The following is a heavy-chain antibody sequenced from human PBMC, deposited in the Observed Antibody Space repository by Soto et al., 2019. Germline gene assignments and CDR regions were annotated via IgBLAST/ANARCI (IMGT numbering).Heavy chain of an antibody. D-gene: IGHD3-9*01. V-gene: IGHV3-11*01. CDR1: GFTFSDYY. CDR2: ISSSGSTI. Sequence: QVQLVESGGGLVKPGGSLRLSCAASGFTFSDYYMSWIRQAPGKGLEWVSYISSSGSTIYYADSVKGRFTISRDNAKNSRYLQINSMRAKETAVYYCARESNDDIVNGYAKWGQGTPLTFAS. CDR3: ARESNDDIVNGYAK. J-gene: IGHJ4*02.